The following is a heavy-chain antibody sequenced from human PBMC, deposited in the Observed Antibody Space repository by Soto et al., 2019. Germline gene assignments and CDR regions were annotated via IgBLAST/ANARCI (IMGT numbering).Heavy chain of an antibody. D-gene: IGHD2-2*01. CDR3: AREGYCISTSCYARYYYYYGMDV. J-gene: IGHJ6*02. V-gene: IGHV3-30-3*01. Sequence: QVQLVESGGGVVQPGRSLRLSCAASGFTFSSYAMHWVRQAPGKGLEWVAVISYDGSNKYYADSGKGRFTISRDNSKNTLYLQMNVLRAEDTAVYYCAREGYCISTSCYARYYYYYGMDVWGQGTTVTVSS. CDR1: GFTFSSYA. CDR2: ISYDGSNK.